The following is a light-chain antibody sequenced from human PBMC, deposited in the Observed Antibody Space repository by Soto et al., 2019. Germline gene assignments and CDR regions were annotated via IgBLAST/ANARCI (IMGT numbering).Light chain of an antibody. CDR1: QIVLYSSNNKNY. Sequence: DIVMTQSPDSLAVSLGERATINCKSSQIVLYSSNNKNYLAWYQQKPGQPPKLLIYWASTRESGVPDRFSGRGSGSDFTLTISSLQAEDVAVYYCQQYYTTPLTFGQGTKVEI. V-gene: IGKV4-1*01. CDR3: QQYYTTPLT. CDR2: WAS. J-gene: IGKJ1*01.